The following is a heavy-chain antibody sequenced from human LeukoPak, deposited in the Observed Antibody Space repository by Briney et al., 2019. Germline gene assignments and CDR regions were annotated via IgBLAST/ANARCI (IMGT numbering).Heavy chain of an antibody. CDR3: AKDPFRYDSSGYFDY. CDR1: GFTFSSYV. V-gene: IGHV3-23*01. CDR2: ISGSGGST. D-gene: IGHD3-22*01. Sequence: GGSLRLSCAASGFTFSSYVMSWVRQAPGKGLEWVSAISGSGGSTYYADSVKGRFIISRDNSKNTLYLQMDGLRAEDTAVYYCAKDPFRYDSSGYFDYWGQGTLVTVSS. J-gene: IGHJ4*02.